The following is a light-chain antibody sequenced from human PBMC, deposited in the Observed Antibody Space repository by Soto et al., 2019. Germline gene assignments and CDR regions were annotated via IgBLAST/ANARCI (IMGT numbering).Light chain of an antibody. CDR3: RHANCFPIT. J-gene: IGKJ3*01. Sequence: DIQMTQSPSSVSASVGDRVTITCRASQDILSWLAWYQQKPGEAPRLLIYASSNLQSGVPSRFSGIVSGTDFTLLLRSLQPEDFATYYCRHANCFPITFGPGTRLDIK. CDR1: QDILSW. CDR2: ASS. V-gene: IGKV1-12*01.